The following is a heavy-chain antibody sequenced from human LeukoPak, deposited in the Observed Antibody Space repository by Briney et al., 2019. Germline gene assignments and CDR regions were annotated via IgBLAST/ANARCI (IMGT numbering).Heavy chain of an antibody. CDR3: ARDQYSSGWYGVGYDYYGMDV. J-gene: IGHJ6*02. Sequence: GGSLRLSCAASGFTFSSYAMSWVRQAPGKGLEWVSTISGSGGDTYYADSVKGRFTISRDNSKNTLYLQMNSLRAEDTAVYYCARDQYSSGWYGVGYDYYGMDVWGQGTTVTVSS. CDR1: GFTFSSYA. D-gene: IGHD6-13*01. CDR2: ISGSGGDT. V-gene: IGHV3-23*01.